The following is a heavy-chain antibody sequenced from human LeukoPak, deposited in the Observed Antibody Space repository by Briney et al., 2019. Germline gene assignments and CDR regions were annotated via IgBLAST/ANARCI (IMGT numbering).Heavy chain of an antibody. CDR3: AKDLSSSWFEGLDN. CDR1: GFTFSSYA. Sequence: QSGGPLRLSCAASGFTFSSYAMYWVRQAPGKGLEWVAVIWKDGSNKHYADSVKGRFTISRDNSKNTLDLQMNSLRAEDTAVYYCAKDLSSSWFEGLDNWGQGTLVTVSS. D-gene: IGHD6-13*01. V-gene: IGHV3-30*04. CDR2: IWKDGSNK. J-gene: IGHJ4*02.